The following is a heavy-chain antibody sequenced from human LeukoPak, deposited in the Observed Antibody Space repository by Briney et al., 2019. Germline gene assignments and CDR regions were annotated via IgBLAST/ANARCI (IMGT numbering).Heavy chain of an antibody. Sequence: SVKVSCKASGGTFSSYAISWVRQAPGQGLEWMGGIIPIFGTANYAQKFQGRVTITADESTSTAYMELSSLRSEDTAVYYCARVATSSSSDYYYMDVWGKGTTVTVSS. J-gene: IGHJ6*03. V-gene: IGHV1-69*13. CDR1: GGTFSSYA. CDR2: IIPIFGTA. CDR3: ARVATSSSSDYYYMDV. D-gene: IGHD6-6*01.